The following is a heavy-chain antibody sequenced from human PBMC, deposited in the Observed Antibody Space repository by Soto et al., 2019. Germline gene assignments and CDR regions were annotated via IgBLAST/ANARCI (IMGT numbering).Heavy chain of an antibody. J-gene: IGHJ4*02. CDR2: IWYDGSNK. D-gene: IGHD3-16*01. V-gene: IGHV3-33*01. CDR1: GFTFSSYG. Sequence: GGSLRLSCAASGFTFSSYGMHWVRQAPGKGLEWVAFIWYDGSNKYYADSVKGRFTISRDNSKNTLYLQMNSLRAEDTAVYYCESGMITSHPPYPYLGKATLATVSS. CDR3: ESGMITSHPPYPY.